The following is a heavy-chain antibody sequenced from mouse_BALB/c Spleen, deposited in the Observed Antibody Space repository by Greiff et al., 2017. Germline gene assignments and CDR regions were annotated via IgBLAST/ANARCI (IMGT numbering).Heavy chain of an antibody. V-gene: IGHV14-3*02. J-gene: IGHJ2*01. Sequence: EVQLQESGAELVKPGASVKLSCTASGFNIKDTYMHWVKQRPEQGLEWIGRIDPANGNTKYDPKFQGKATITADTYSNTAYLQLSSLTSEDTAVYYCARSNYGYGDYWGQGTTLTVSS. D-gene: IGHD1-2*01. CDR2: IDPANGNT. CDR3: ARSNYGYGDY. CDR1: GFNIKDTY.